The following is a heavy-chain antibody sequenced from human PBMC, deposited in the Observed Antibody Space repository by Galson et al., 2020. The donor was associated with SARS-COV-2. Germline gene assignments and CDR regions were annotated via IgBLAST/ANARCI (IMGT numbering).Heavy chain of an antibody. CDR3: ARDRNAFWSGESFDY. J-gene: IGHJ4*02. D-gene: IGHD3-3*01. V-gene: IGHV3-21*01. CDR1: GFTFSSYT. Sequence: GGSLRLSCAASGFTFSSYTMNWVRQAPGKGLEWVASISNDRSNKYYADSVKGRFTISRDNAKNTLYLQMNSLRAEDTAVYYCARDRNAFWSGESFDYCGQGPLVTLPS. CDR2: ISNDRSNK.